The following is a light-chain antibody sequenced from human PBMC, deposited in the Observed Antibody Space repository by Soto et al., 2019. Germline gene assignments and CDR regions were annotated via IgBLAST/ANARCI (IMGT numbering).Light chain of an antibody. Sequence: EIVLTQSPGTLSLSPGERATRSCRASQSVSSSYLAWYQQKPGQPPRLLISDASSRATGIPDRFSGSGSGTDFTLTISSLEPEDFAVYYCQHYGRSPPSWTFGQGTQVEIK. CDR3: QHYGRSPPSWT. V-gene: IGKV3-20*01. CDR2: DAS. CDR1: QSVSSSY. J-gene: IGKJ1*01.